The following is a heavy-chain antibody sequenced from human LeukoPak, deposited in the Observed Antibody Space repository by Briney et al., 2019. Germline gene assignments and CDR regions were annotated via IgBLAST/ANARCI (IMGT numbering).Heavy chain of an antibody. Sequence: HAGGSLRLSCAASGFTFSSYAMSWVRQAPGKGLEWVSAISGSGGSTYYADSVKGRFTISRDNSKNTLYLQMNSLRAEDTAVYYCAKVTPSSGLVSDYWGQGTLVTVSS. V-gene: IGHV3-23*01. CDR3: AKVTPSSGLVSDY. CDR1: GFTFSSYA. J-gene: IGHJ4*02. CDR2: ISGSGGST. D-gene: IGHD3-22*01.